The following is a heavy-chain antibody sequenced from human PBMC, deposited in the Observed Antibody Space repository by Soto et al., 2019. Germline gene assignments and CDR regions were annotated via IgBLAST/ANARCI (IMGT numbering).Heavy chain of an antibody. J-gene: IGHJ4*02. CDR1: GLTFSSYW. Sequence: GGSLRLSCAASGLTFSSYWMSWVRQNPGKGLEWVANIKQDGSEKYYVDSVKGRFTISRDNAKNSLYLQMNSLRAEDTAVYYCARKGFIWSGYYSKAFDYWGQGTLVTVSS. CDR2: IKQDGSEK. D-gene: IGHD3-3*01. V-gene: IGHV3-7*01. CDR3: ARKGFIWSGYYSKAFDY.